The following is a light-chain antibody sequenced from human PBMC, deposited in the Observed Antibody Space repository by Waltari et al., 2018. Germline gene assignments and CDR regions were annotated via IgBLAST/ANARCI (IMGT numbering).Light chain of an antibody. CDR3: QQYNNWLYT. CDR1: QSVSSS. V-gene: IGKV3-15*01. Sequence: IVLTQSPATLSVSPGERVTLSCRASQSVSSSLAWYQQNPGQAPSLLIYGAATRANGIPARFSGSGSGTEFTLTISSLQSEDIAIYYCQQYNNWLYTFGQGTKLEIK. CDR2: GAA. J-gene: IGKJ2*01.